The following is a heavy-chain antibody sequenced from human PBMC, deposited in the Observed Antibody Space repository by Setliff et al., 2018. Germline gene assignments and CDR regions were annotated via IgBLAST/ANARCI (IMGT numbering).Heavy chain of an antibody. D-gene: IGHD6-19*01. CDR3: AREQWLDPPGYYYMDV. Sequence: SETLSLTCTVSGGSISGSTYYWGWIRQPPGKGLEWIGTIYYTGKTHYNPSLKSRVLISVDTSKNQFSLKLSSVTAADTAVYYCAREQWLDPPGYYYMDVWAKGTTVTVSS. J-gene: IGHJ6*03. CDR2: IYYTGKT. CDR1: GGSISGSTYY. V-gene: IGHV4-39*02.